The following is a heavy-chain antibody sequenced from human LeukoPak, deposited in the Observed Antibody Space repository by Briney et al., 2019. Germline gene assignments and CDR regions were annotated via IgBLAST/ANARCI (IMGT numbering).Heavy chain of an antibody. J-gene: IGHJ3*02. CDR2: IYHSGST. CDR3: ASLWPYQLSAFDI. CDR1: GGSISSSSGNC. D-gene: IGHD2-2*01. Sequence: SETLSLTCAVSGGSISSSSGNCWTWVRQPPGKGLEWIGEIYHSGSTNYNPSLKSRVTMLLDKSKNQFSLKLSSVTAADTAVYYCASLWPYQLSAFDIWGQGTMATVSS. V-gene: IGHV4-4*02.